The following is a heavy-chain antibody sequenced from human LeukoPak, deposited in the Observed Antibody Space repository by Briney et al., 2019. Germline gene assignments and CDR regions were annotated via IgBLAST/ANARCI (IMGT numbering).Heavy chain of an antibody. CDR2: IYTSGST. CDR3: ARDSGSYLGAFDI. J-gene: IGHJ3*02. CDR1: GGSISSGSYY. D-gene: IGHD1-26*01. Sequence: SEALSLTCTVSGGSISSGSYYWSWIRQPAGKGLEWIGRIYTSGSTNYNPSLKSRVTISVGTSKNQFSLKLSSVTAADTAVYYCARDSGSYLGAFDIWGQGTMVAVSS. V-gene: IGHV4-61*02.